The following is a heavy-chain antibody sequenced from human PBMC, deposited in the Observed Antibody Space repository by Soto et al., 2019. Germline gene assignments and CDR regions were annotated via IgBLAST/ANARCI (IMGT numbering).Heavy chain of an antibody. CDR3: ARPCYGDGYYVY. J-gene: IGHJ4*02. D-gene: IGHD3-3*01. CDR1: GGSINNSNYY. Sequence: PSETLSLTCTVSGGSINNSNYYWGWVRQPPGKGLEWIGSIYYTGGTYYNPSLKSRVTLSVDTSKNQFSLKLRSVAAADTAVYFRARPCYGDGYYVYWRQGILVTVSS. CDR2: IYYTGGT. V-gene: IGHV4-39*01.